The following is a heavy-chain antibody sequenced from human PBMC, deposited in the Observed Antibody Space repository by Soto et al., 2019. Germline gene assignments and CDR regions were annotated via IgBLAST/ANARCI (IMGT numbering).Heavy chain of an antibody. V-gene: IGHV1-8*01. CDR1: GYTFTSYD. Sequence: QVQLVQSGAEVKKPGASVKVSCKASGYTFTSYDINWVRQATGQGLEWMGWMNPNSGNTAYAQKFLGTVTMTRNTSIRTAYMELSSLRSEDTAGYYCARERTRGFDPWGKGTLVTVSS. CDR2: MNPNSGNT. J-gene: IGHJ5*02. CDR3: ARERTRGFDP.